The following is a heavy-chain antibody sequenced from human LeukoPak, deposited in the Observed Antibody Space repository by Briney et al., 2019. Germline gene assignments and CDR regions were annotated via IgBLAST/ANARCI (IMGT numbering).Heavy chain of an antibody. Sequence: PGGSLRLSCAASGFTFNTYGMSWVRQAPGKGLEWVSGISGSGGSTYYADSVKGRFTISRDNSKNTLYLQMNSLRAEDTAVYYCARDGYHYYGSGTYFGYYYMDVWGKGTTVTISS. V-gene: IGHV3-23*01. CDR3: ARDGYHYYGSGTYFGYYYMDV. D-gene: IGHD3-10*01. CDR2: ISGSGGST. CDR1: GFTFNTYG. J-gene: IGHJ6*03.